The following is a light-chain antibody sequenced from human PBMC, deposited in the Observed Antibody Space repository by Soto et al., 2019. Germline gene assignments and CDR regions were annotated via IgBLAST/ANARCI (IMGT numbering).Light chain of an antibody. V-gene: IGLV2-14*01. Sequence: QSVLTQPASVSGSPGQSITISCTGTSTDIGAYNYVSWYQQHPGKAPKLLIYEVTNRPSGVSNRFSGSKSGNTASLTISGLQAEDEANYYCNSYTTLSNRVFGTGTQVTVL. CDR2: EVT. CDR3: NSYTTLSNRV. J-gene: IGLJ1*01. CDR1: STDIGAYNY.